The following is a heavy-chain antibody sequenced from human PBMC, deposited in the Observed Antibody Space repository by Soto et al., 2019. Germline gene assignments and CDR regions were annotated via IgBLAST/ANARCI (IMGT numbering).Heavy chain of an antibody. CDR1: GFTFSSYA. Sequence: QVQLVESGGGVVQPGRSLRLSCAASGFTFSSYAMHWVRQAPGKGLEWVAVISSDGSNKYYADSVKGRFTISRDNSKNLLYLQINSLRAEDTVVYYWAREGYSYQGGFYYGGQGTLVTVS. CDR2: ISSDGSNK. CDR3: AREGYSYQGGFYY. D-gene: IGHD5-18*01. J-gene: IGHJ4*02. V-gene: IGHV3-30-3*01.